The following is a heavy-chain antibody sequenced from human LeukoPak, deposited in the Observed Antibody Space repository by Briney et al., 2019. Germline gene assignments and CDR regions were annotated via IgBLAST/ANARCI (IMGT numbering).Heavy chain of an antibody. CDR3: TAYYYDSSGYSFDY. V-gene: IGHV3-15*01. J-gene: IGHJ4*02. CDR2: IKSKTDGGTT. D-gene: IGHD3-22*01. Sequence: GGTLRLSCAASGFTFSNAWMSWVRQAPGRGLEWVGRIKSKTDGGTTDYAAPVKGRFTISRDDSKNTLYLQMNSLKTEDTAVYYCTAYYYDSSGYSFDYWGQGTLVTVSS. CDR1: GFTFSNAW.